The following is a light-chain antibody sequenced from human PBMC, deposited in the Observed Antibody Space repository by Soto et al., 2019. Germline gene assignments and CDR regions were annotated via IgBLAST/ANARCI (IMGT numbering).Light chain of an antibody. Sequence: IVMTQSPATLSVSPGERATLSCRASQSVSSSYLAWYQQKPGQAPRLLIYGASTRATGIPARYSGSGSGTEFTLFTISLQSEDFAVNNCQQYNNWPGTFGQGTKEDLK. V-gene: IGKV3-15*01. J-gene: IGKJ1*01. CDR3: QQYNNWPGT. CDR2: GAS. CDR1: QSVSSSY.